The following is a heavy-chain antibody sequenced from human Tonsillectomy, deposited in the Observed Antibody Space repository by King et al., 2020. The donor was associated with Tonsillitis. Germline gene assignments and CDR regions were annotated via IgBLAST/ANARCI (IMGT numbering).Heavy chain of an antibody. D-gene: IGHD3-22*01. CDR3: ARAGAYYYDSSGYVFDY. CDR2: IYYSGST. Sequence: QLQESGPGLVKPSETLSLTSTVSGGSISSYYWSWIRQPPGKGLEWIGYIYYSGSTNYNPSLKSRVTISVDTSKNQFSLKLSSVTAADTAVYYCARAGAYYYDSSGYVFDYWGQGTLVTVSS. V-gene: IGHV4-59*01. J-gene: IGHJ4*02. CDR1: GGSISSYY.